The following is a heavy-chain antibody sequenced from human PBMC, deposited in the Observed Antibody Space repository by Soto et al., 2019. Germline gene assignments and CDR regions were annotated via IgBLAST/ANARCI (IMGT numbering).Heavy chain of an antibody. D-gene: IGHD3-10*01. CDR3: AKDRPGYYGMDV. J-gene: IGHJ6*02. Sequence: XESLLLSCAASGFTFSSYGMHWVRQAPGKGLEWVAVISYDGSNKYYADSVKGRFTISRDNSKNTLYLQMNSLRAEDTAVYYCAKDRPGYYGMDVWGQGTTVTVSS. CDR2: ISYDGSNK. CDR1: GFTFSSYG. V-gene: IGHV3-30*18.